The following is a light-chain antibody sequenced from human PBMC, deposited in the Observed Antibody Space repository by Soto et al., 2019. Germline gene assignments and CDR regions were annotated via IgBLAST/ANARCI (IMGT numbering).Light chain of an antibody. Sequence: EIVLTQSPGTLSLSPGERATLSCRASQTVSSSSLAWYQQKPGQAPRLLIYGASSRATGIPDMFSGSGSGTDFPLTISRLEPEDFAVYYWQQYGSSPYTFGQGTKLEIK. J-gene: IGKJ2*01. V-gene: IGKV3-20*01. CDR1: QTVSSSS. CDR3: QQYGSSPYT. CDR2: GAS.